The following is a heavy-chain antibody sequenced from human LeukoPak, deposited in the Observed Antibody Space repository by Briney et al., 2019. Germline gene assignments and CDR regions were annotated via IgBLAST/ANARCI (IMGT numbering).Heavy chain of an antibody. J-gene: IGHJ3*02. CDR3: AKDRSINAFEI. Sequence: SETLSLTCTVSGASIGGDHWSWIRQPPGKRLEWIGYMSPSGSTNYNPSLKSRVTIFRDTSKNQFFLKLSAVTAADTAVYFCAKDRSINAFEIWGQGTVVTVSS. CDR2: MSPSGST. V-gene: IGHV4-59*01. CDR1: GASIGGDH. D-gene: IGHD2-21*01.